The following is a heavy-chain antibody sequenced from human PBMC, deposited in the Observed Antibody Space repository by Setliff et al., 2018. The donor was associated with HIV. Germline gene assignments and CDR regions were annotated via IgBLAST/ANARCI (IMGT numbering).Heavy chain of an antibody. V-gene: IGHV4-61*01. D-gene: IGHD6-25*01. CDR3: ARYSPRGYTLTGPY. CDR1: GGSVSSGSYY. Sequence: SETLSLTCTVSGGSVSSGSYYWSWIRQPPGKGLEWIGYTYYSGSTKRNPSLKSRVTISLDTSKNQFSLKLTSVTAADTAVYYCARYSPRGYTLTGPYWGQGTLVTVSS. J-gene: IGHJ4*02. CDR2: TYYSGST.